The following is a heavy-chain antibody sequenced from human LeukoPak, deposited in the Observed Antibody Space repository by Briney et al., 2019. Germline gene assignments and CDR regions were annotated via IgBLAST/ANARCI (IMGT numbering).Heavy chain of an antibody. CDR3: AKEDFWSGPDLLYLDY. D-gene: IGHD3-3*01. CDR2: ISGSGGST. Sequence: GGSLRLSCAASGFTFSSYAMSWVRQAPGKRLEWVSAISGSGGSTYHADSVKGRFTISRDNSKNTLYLQMNSLRAEDAAVYYCAKEDFWSGPDLLYLDYWGQGTLVTVSS. J-gene: IGHJ4*02. V-gene: IGHV3-23*01. CDR1: GFTFSSYA.